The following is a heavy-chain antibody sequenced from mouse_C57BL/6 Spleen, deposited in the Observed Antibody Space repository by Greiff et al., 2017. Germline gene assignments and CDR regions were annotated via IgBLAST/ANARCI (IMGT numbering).Heavy chain of an antibody. CDR1: GYTFTSYW. CDR2: IDPSDSYT. CDR3: ARRDPFDY. Sequence: VKLQQPGAELVKPGASVKLSCKASGYTFTSYWMQWVKQRPGQGLEWIGEIDPSDSYTNYNQKFKGKATLTVDTSSSTAYMQLSSLTSEDSAVYYCARRDPFDYWGQGTTLTVSS. D-gene: IGHD3-3*01. J-gene: IGHJ2*01. V-gene: IGHV1-50*01.